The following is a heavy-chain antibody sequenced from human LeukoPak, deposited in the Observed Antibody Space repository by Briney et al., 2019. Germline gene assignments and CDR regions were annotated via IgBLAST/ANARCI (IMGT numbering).Heavy chain of an antibody. CDR2: INHSGST. CDR3: ARVWRGYSYGAANFDY. V-gene: IGHV4-34*01. CDR1: GGSFSGYY. J-gene: IGHJ4*02. Sequence: SETLSLTCAVYGGSFSGYYWSWIRQPPGKGLEWIGEINHSGSTNYNPYLKRRVTISVDTSKNQFSLRLSSVTAADTAVYYCARVWRGYSYGAANFDYWGQGTLVTVSS. D-gene: IGHD5-18*01.